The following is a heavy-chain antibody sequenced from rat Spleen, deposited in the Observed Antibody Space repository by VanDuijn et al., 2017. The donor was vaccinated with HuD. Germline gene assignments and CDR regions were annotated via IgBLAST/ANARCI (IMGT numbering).Heavy chain of an antibody. CDR3: TRGGYDFDY. Sequence: EVQLVESGGGLVQPGRSLKLSCVASGFTFKNYWMTWIRQAPGKGLEWVASITNSGGTIYYSDSVKGRFTISRDNAQNTLYLQMDSLRSEDTATYYCTRGGYDFDYWGQGVMVTVSS. CDR2: ITNSGGTI. J-gene: IGHJ2*01. CDR1: GFTFKNYW. D-gene: IGHD1-12*01. V-gene: IGHV5-31*01.